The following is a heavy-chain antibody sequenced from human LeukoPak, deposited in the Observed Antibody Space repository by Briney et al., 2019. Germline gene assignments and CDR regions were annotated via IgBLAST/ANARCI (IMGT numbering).Heavy chain of an antibody. V-gene: IGHV3-30-3*01. CDR2: ISYDGSNK. CDR1: GFTFSSYA. J-gene: IGHJ4*02. CDR3: ARDFDHGDGPDY. D-gene: IGHD3-9*01. Sequence: PGGSLRLSCAASGFTFSSYAMHWVRQAPGKGLEWVAVISYDGSNKYYADSVKGRFTISRDNSKNTLYLQMNSLRAEDTAVYYCARDFDHGDGPDYWGQGTQVTVSS.